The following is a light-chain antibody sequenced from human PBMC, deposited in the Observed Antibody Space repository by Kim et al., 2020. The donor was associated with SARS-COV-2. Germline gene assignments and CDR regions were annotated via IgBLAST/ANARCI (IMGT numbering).Light chain of an antibody. CDR1: QTLSSSF. CDR2: GAS. Sequence: PPGESATLSCRASQTLSSSFLAWYQQKPGQTPRLLIYGASARATGIPDRFSGTGSGTDFTLTISRLEPEDFAVYYCQQYNTPPWTFGQGTKVDIK. CDR3: QQYNTPPWT. V-gene: IGKV3-20*01. J-gene: IGKJ1*01.